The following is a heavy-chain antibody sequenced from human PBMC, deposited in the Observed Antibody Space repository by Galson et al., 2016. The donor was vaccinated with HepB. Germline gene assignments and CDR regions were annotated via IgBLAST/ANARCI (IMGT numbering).Heavy chain of an antibody. CDR3: TLATRYDAFDI. Sequence: SLRLSCAASGFTLTSYGMHWVRQAPGKGLEWVAVIWFDGSNKYYADSVKGRFTISRDNSKNMLYLQMNSLRAEDTAVYYCTLATRYDAFDIWGQGTLVTVSA. CDR2: IWFDGSNK. D-gene: IGHD6-6*01. V-gene: IGHV3-33*01. J-gene: IGHJ3*02. CDR1: GFTLTSYG.